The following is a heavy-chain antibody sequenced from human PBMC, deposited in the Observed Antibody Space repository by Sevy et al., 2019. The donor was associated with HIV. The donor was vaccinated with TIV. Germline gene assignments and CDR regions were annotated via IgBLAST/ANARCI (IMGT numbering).Heavy chain of an antibody. CDR2: INPDSGGP. Sequence: ASVKVYCKASGYTFTGYYMHWVRQAPGQGLEWMGWINPDSGGPNHAPKFQGRVTLTRDTSISTAYMELSRLKSDDTAVYYCVRDDRDGYFDYWGQGTLVTVSS. V-gene: IGHV1-2*02. J-gene: IGHJ4*02. CDR3: VRDDRDGYFDY. CDR1: GYTFTGYY.